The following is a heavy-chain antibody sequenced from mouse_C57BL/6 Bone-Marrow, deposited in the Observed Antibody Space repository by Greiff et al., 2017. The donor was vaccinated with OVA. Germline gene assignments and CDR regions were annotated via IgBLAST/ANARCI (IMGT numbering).Heavy chain of an antibody. CDR1: GFTFSDYG. CDR3: ARQLLLRYKGYFDV. Sequence: EVQLVESGGGLVKPGGSLKLSCAASGFTFSDYGMHWVRQAPEKGLEWVAYISSGSSTIYYADTVKGRFPISRDNAKNTLFLQMTSLRSEDTAMYYCARQLLLRYKGYFDVWGTGTTVTVSS. CDR2: ISSGSSTI. J-gene: IGHJ1*03. V-gene: IGHV5-17*01. D-gene: IGHD1-1*01.